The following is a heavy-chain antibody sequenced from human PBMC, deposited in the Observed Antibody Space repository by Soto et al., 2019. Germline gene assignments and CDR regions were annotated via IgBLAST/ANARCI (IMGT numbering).Heavy chain of an antibody. D-gene: IGHD4-17*01. CDR3: ARITYDYGDYFDAFDI. J-gene: IGHJ3*02. Sequence: GGSLRLSCAASGFTFSSYGMHWVRQAPGKGLEWVAVIWYDGSNKYYADSVKGRFTISRDNSKNTLYLQMNSLRAEDTAVYYCARITYDYGDYFDAFDIWGQGTMVTVSS. V-gene: IGHV3-33*01. CDR1: GFTFSSYG. CDR2: IWYDGSNK.